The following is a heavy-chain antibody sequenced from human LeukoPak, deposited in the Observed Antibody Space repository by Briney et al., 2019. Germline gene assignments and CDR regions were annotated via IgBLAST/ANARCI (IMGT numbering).Heavy chain of an antibody. CDR1: GFTFSSYA. Sequence: GGSLRLSCAASGFTFSSYAMSWVRQAPGKGLEWVSGISGSAINTYYADSVKGRFTISRDNSKNTLYLQMNSLRAEDTAVYYCARAPSGYYTNLFDYWGQGTLVTVSS. D-gene: IGHD3-3*01. CDR2: ISGSAINT. CDR3: ARAPSGYYTNLFDY. V-gene: IGHV3-23*01. J-gene: IGHJ4*02.